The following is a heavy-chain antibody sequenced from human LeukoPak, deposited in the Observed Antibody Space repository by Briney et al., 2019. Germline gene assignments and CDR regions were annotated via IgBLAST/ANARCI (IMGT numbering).Heavy chain of an antibody. Sequence: SQTLSLTCTVSGGSISSGDYYWSWIRQPPGKGLEWIGYIYYSGSTYYNPSLKSRVTISVDTSKNQFSLKLSSVTAADTAVYYCAGGHTYYDYVWGSSPFDYWGQGTLVTVSS. CDR2: IYYSGST. V-gene: IGHV4-30-4*08. J-gene: IGHJ4*02. D-gene: IGHD3-16*01. CDR3: AGGHTYYDYVWGSSPFDY. CDR1: GGSISSGDYY.